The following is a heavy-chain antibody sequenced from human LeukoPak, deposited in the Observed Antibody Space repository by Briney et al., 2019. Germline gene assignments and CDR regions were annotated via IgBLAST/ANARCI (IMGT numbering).Heavy chain of an antibody. V-gene: IGHV4-59*01. D-gene: IGHD3-22*01. CDR2: IYYSGST. CDR1: GGSISSYY. J-gene: IGHJ4*02. Sequence: SETLSLTCTVSGGSISSYYWSWIRQPPGNGLEWIGYIYYSGSTNYNPSLKSRVTISGDTSKNQFSLKLSSVTAADTSVYYCARGYYDSSGILDYWGQGTLVTVSS. CDR3: ARGYYDSSGILDY.